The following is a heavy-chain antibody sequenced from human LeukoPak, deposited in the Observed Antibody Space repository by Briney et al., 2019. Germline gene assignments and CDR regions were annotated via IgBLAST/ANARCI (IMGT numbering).Heavy chain of an antibody. J-gene: IGHJ4*02. Sequence: GGSLRLSCAASGFTFSGSAMYWVRQASGKGLEWVGRIRNKANSYATAYAASVKGRFIISRDDSKNMAYLQMNSLKTEDTAVYYCTTAGVDSGRSDYFDYWAREPWSPSPQ. D-gene: IGHD1-26*01. CDR1: GFTFSGSA. V-gene: IGHV3-73*01. CDR2: IRNKANSYAT. CDR3: TTAGVDSGRSDYFDY.